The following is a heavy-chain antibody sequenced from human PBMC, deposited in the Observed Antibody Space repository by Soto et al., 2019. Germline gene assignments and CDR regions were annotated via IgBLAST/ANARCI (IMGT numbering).Heavy chain of an antibody. J-gene: IGHJ5*02. Sequence: PSETLSLTCTVSGGSISSGGYYWTWIRQHPGKGLEWIGYIYYSGSTNYNPSLKSRVTISVDTSTNQFSLKLSSVTAADTAVYYCARVRDSSGWYRWFDPWGQGTLVTVSS. D-gene: IGHD6-19*01. CDR1: GGSISSGGYY. CDR2: IYYSGST. CDR3: ARVRDSSGWYRWFDP. V-gene: IGHV4-61*08.